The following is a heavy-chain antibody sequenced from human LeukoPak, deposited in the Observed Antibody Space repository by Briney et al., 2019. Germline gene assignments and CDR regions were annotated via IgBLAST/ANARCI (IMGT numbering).Heavy chain of an antibody. CDR2: IYDSGRT. J-gene: IGHJ4*02. CDR3: ARTTGHYLFDQ. CDR1: RGSISNWY. D-gene: IGHD3-3*01. Sequence: PSETLSLTCTVSRGSISNWYWSWIRQPAGKGLEWIGRIYDSGRTEYNPSLRSRVIMSVDTSKNEFSLKLSSVTAADTAVYYCARTTGHYLFDQWGQGTLVIVSS. V-gene: IGHV4-4*07.